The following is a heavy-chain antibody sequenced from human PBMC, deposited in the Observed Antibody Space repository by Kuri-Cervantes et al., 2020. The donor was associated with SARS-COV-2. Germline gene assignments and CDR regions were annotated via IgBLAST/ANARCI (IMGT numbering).Heavy chain of an antibody. CDR1: GFTFSSYW. V-gene: IGHV3-74*01. CDR2: INSDGSST. J-gene: IGHJ3*02. Sequence: GGSLRLSCAASGFTFSSYWMHWVRQAPGKGLVWVSRINSDGSSTSYADSVKGRFTISRDNAKNSLYLQMNSLRDEDTAVYYCARGFAIAAAGTDDAFDIWGQGTMVTVSS. D-gene: IGHD6-13*01. CDR3: ARGFAIAAAGTDDAFDI.